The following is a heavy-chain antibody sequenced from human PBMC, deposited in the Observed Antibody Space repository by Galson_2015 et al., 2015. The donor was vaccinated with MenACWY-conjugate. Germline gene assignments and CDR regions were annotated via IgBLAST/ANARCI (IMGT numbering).Heavy chain of an antibody. J-gene: IGHJ6*03. D-gene: IGHD3-9*01. CDR3: ARGGDYDILTGRYYYYMDV. V-gene: IGHV1-46*01. Sequence: SVKVSCKASGYTLSSYHMHWVRQAPGQGLEWMGIINPSGGGTSSAQKFQGRVTMTRNTSISTAYMELSSLRSEDTAVYYCARGGDYDILTGRYYYYMDVWGKGTTVTVSS. CDR2: INPSGGGT. CDR1: GYTLSSYH.